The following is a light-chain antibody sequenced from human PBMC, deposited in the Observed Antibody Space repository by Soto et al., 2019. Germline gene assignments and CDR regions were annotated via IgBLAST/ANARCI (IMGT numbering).Light chain of an antibody. CDR3: AAWDDILNGYV. V-gene: IGLV1-36*01. Sequence: QSVVTQPPSVSEAPRQRVTISCSGSRSNIGNNAVSWYQQFPGKAPKLLIYYDDLVASGVSDRFSGSKSGTSASLAISGLQSEDEADYYCAAWDDILNGYVFGTGTKLTVL. CDR1: RSNIGNNA. J-gene: IGLJ1*01. CDR2: YDD.